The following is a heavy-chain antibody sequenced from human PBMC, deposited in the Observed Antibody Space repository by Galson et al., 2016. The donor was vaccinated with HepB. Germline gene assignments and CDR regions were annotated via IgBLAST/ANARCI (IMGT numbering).Heavy chain of an antibody. CDR2: TWYDGITE. D-gene: IGHD6-6*01. V-gene: IGHV3-33*01. J-gene: IGHJ6*02. CDR3: AREYTSSDYAMDV. CDR1: GFTFSNYA. Sequence: SLRLSCAASGFTFSNYAMHWVRQAPGKGLEWVALTWYDGITEYYADSVKGRFTISRDNSRSTLNLQMNSLRVEDTAVYYCAREYTSSDYAMDVWGQGTTVTVSS.